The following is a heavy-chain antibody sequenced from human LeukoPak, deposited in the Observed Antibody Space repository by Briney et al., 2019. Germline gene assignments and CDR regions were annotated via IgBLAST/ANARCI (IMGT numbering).Heavy chain of an antibody. J-gene: IGHJ1*01. Sequence: ASVKVSCKASGGTFSSYAISWVRQAPGQGLEWMGGIVPIFGTANYAQKFQGRVTITADESTSTAYMELSSLRSEDTAVYYCASTYYYDSSGYYRAEYFQHWGQGTLVTVSS. CDR2: IVPIFGTA. V-gene: IGHV1-69*13. CDR1: GGTFSSYA. D-gene: IGHD3-22*01. CDR3: ASTYYYDSSGYYRAEYFQH.